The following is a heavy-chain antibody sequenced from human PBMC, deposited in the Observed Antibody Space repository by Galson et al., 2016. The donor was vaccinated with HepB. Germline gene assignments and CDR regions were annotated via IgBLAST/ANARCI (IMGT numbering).Heavy chain of an antibody. D-gene: IGHD3-22*01. Sequence: SETLSLTCTVSGGSINPYYWTWIRQTPGKGLEWIGYISHTGSTHYNPSLKSRVTISVDTSKNQFSLKLSSVTAADTAVYYCARMSYFDISGYDYYFDYWGQGPWSPSPQ. CDR3: ARMSYFDISGYDYYFDY. V-gene: IGHV4-59*01. CDR1: GGSINPYY. CDR2: ISHTGST. J-gene: IGHJ4*02.